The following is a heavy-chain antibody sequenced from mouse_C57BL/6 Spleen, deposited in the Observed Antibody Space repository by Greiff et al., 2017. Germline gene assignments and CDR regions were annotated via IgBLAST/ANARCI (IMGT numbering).Heavy chain of an antibody. D-gene: IGHD2-4*01. V-gene: IGHV6-3*01. J-gene: IGHJ4*01. CDR1: GFTFSNYW. CDR3: TRDYDGAMDY. CDR2: IRLKSDNYAT. Sequence: EVQLVESGGGLVQPGGSMKLSCVASGFTFSNYWMNWVRQSPEKGLEWVAQIRLKSDNYATNYAGSVKGRFTISRDDSKSSVYLQMNNLRAEDTGIYYCTRDYDGAMDYWGQGTSVTVSS.